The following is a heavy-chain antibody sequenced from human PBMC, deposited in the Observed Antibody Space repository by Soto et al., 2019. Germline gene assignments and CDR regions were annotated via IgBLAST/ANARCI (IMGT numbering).Heavy chain of an antibody. Sequence: ETLSLTCTVSGGSISSSSYYWGWIRQPPGKGLEWIGSIYYSGSTYYNPSLKSRVTISVDTSKNQFSLKLSSVTAADTAVYYCARRRGETYYYGSGNAFDIWGQGTMV. V-gene: IGHV4-39*01. J-gene: IGHJ3*02. CDR2: IYYSGST. D-gene: IGHD3-10*01. CDR3: ARRRGETYYYGSGNAFDI. CDR1: GGSISSSSYY.